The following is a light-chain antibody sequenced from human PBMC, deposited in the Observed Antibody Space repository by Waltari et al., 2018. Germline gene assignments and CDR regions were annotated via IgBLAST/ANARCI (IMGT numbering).Light chain of an antibody. V-gene: IGKV1-5*01. J-gene: IGKJ4*01. CDR1: QSISAW. CDR3: HQYTNFPLT. CDR2: DAS. Sequence: DIQMTQSPSTLSASVGDIVTITCRSSQSISAWLAWYQLRPGKAPKLLISDASILERGVPSRFSGSGSGTEFTLTINSLQPDDFATYYCHQYTNFPLTFGGGTTVEIK.